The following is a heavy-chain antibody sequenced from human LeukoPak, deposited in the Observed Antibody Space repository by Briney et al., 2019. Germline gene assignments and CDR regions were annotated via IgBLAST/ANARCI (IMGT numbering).Heavy chain of an antibody. D-gene: IGHD6-19*01. J-gene: IGHJ4*02. V-gene: IGHV3-21*01. Sequence: GGSLRLSCAASGFTFSSYSMSWVRQAPGKGLEWVSSISSSSSYIYYADSVKGRFTISRDNAKNSLYLQMNSLRAEDTAVYYCAKFPSSGWYLIDYWGQGTLVTVSS. CDR3: AKFPSSGWYLIDY. CDR1: GFTFSSYS. CDR2: ISSSSSYI.